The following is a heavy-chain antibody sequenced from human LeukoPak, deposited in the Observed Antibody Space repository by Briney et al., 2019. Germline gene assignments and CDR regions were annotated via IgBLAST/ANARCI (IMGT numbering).Heavy chain of an antibody. CDR3: AKESCIGRCYQYSPFIDY. CDR2: IWYDGSNK. CDR1: GFTFSAYD. J-gene: IGHJ4*02. Sequence: GGSLSLSCAPSGFTFSAYDMHCVRQAPGKGLEWVAVIWYDGSNKFYADSVKGRFTISRDNSKNTLYVQMNSLGAEDTAVYYCAKESCIGRCYQYSPFIDYWRGRTVVAVSS. D-gene: IGHD1-26*01. V-gene: IGHV3-33*06.